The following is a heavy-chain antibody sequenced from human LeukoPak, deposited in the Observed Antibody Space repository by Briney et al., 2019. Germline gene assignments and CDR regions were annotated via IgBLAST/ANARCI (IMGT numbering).Heavy chain of an antibody. V-gene: IGHV3-48*01. CDR3: ARDPAGYCSGGSCYKE. CDR1: GFTFSSYS. D-gene: IGHD2-15*01. J-gene: IGHJ4*02. Sequence: PGGSLRLSSAASGFTFSSYSMNWVRQAPGKGLKWVSYISSSSSTIYYADSVKGRFTISRDNAKNSLYLQMNSLRAEDTAVYYCARDPAGYCSGGSCYKEWGQGTLVTVSS. CDR2: ISSSSSTI.